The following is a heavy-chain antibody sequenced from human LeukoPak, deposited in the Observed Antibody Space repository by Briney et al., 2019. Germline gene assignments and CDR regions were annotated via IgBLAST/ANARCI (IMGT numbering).Heavy chain of an antibody. CDR1: GFTFSSYW. D-gene: IGHD3-22*01. V-gene: IGHV3-21*01. J-gene: IGHJ4*02. CDR3: ARDDSSGYFFDY. Sequence: GGSLRLSCAASGFTFSSYWMHWVRHAPGKGLEWVSSISSSSSYIYYADSVKGRFTISRDNAKNSLYLQMNSLRAEDTAVYYCARDDSSGYFFDYWGQGTLVTVSS. CDR2: ISSSSSYI.